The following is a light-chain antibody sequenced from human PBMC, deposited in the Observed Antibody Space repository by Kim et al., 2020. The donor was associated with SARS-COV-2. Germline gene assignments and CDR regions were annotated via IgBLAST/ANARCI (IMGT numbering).Light chain of an antibody. CDR1: SSNIGAGYD. CDR2: GNS. J-gene: IGLJ3*02. CDR3: QSYDSSLSGRV. V-gene: IGLV1-40*01. Sequence: RVTISGTGSSSNIGAGYDVHWYQHLPGTAPKVLIYGNSNRPSGVPDRFSGSKSGTSASLAITGLQAEDEADYYCQSYDSSLSGRVFGGGTQLTVL.